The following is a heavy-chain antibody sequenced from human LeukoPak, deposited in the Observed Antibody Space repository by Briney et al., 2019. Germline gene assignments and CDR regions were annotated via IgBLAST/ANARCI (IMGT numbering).Heavy chain of an antibody. V-gene: IGHV4-39*07. CDR2: VYYSGNT. D-gene: IGHD6-13*01. CDR1: GGSISSSRYY. Sequence: SETLSLTCTVSGGSISSSRYYWGWIRQSPGKGLEWIGSVYYSGNTYYNPSLKSRVTISVDTSKNQFSLKLSSVTAADTAVYYCARDDGVAATGTFAFDYWGQGTLVTVSS. CDR3: ARDDGVAATGTFAFDY. J-gene: IGHJ4*02.